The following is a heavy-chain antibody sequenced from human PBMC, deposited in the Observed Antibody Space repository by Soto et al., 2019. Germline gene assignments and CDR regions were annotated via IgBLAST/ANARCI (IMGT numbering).Heavy chain of an antibody. V-gene: IGHV3-30*18. CDR3: AKDRNYDILTGPDY. J-gene: IGHJ4*02. D-gene: IGHD3-9*01. Sequence: GGSLRLSCAASGFTFSSYFMHWVRQAPGKGLEWVAVISYDGSNKYYADSVKGRFTISRDNSKNTLYLQMNSLRAEDTAVYYCAKDRNYDILTGPDYWGQGTLVTVSS. CDR1: GFTFSSYF. CDR2: ISYDGSNK.